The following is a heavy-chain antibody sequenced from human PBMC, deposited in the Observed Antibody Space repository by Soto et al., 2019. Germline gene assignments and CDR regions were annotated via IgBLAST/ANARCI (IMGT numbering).Heavy chain of an antibody. CDR1: GGSVSSGSYY. CDR2: IYYSGST. Sequence: QVQLQESGPGLVKPSETLSLTCTVSGGSVSSGSYYWSWIRQPPGKGLEWIGYIYYSGSTNYNPALRSRVTISVATSKNQCSLKLSSVTAADTAVYYCARDSNGWGYSSPHYYGMDVWGQGTTVTVSS. J-gene: IGHJ6*02. CDR3: ARDSNGWGYSSPHYYGMDV. V-gene: IGHV4-61*01. D-gene: IGHD6-13*01.